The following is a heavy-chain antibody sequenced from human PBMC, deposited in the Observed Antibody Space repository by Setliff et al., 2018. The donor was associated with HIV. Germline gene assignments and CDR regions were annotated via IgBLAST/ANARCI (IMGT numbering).Heavy chain of an antibody. CDR3: ARADRYNWNYEDY. CDR2: ISSSSTTL. D-gene: IGHD1-7*01. CDR1: GFTFSSYS. V-gene: IGHV3-48*01. Sequence: GESLKISCAASGFTFSSYSMTRVRQAPGKGLEWVSHISSSSTTLNYADSVKGRFTISRDNAKNSLYLQMNSLRVEDTAMYYCARADRYNWNYEDYWGQGTLVTVSS. J-gene: IGHJ4*02.